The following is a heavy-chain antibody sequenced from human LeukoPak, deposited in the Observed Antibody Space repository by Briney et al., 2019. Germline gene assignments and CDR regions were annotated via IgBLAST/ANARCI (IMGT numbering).Heavy chain of an antibody. J-gene: IGHJ4*02. CDR3: ARARSTGYYVADY. CDR2: ISSRGNSR. V-gene: IGHV3-48*03. D-gene: IGHD3-9*01. CDR1: GFTFSSYE. Sequence: PGGSLRLSCAASGFTFSSYEMSWVRQAPGKGLEWVSYISSRGNSRYHSDSVKGRFTISRDNAKNSLYLQMNSLRAEDTAVYYCARARSTGYYVADYWGQGTLVTVSS.